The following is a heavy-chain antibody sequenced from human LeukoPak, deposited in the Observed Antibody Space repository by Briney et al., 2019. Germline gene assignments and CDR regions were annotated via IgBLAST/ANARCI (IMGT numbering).Heavy chain of an antibody. CDR2: INPNSGGT. CDR1: GYTFTGYY. D-gene: IGHD2-2*02. V-gene: IGHV1-2*02. CDR3: ARVGYCSSTSCYTGDY. Sequence: ASVKVSCMASGYTFTGYYMHWVRQAPGQGLEWMGWINPNSGGTNYAQKFQGRVTMTRDTSISTAYMELSRLRSDDTAVYYCARVGYCSSTSCYTGDYWGQGTLVTVSS. J-gene: IGHJ4*02.